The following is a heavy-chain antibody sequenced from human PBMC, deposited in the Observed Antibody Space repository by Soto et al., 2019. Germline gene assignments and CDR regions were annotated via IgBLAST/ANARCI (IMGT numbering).Heavy chain of an antibody. Sequence: PGESLKISCKGSGYSFSTYWIGWVRQMPGKGLEWMAIIYPGDFDIRYSPSFQGQVTISADKSISTAYLQWSSLKAADTAVYYCARGYNWNYGRGAGSLLFDYWGHGTLVTVSS. J-gene: IGHJ4*01. CDR3: ARGYNWNYGRGAGSLLFDY. CDR1: GYSFSTYW. V-gene: IGHV5-51*01. D-gene: IGHD1-7*01. CDR2: IYPGDFDI.